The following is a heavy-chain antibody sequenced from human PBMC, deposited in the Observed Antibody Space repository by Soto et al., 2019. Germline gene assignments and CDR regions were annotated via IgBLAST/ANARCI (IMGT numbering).Heavy chain of an antibody. CDR3: AREGIAAADRNWFDP. Sequence: PSETLSLTCTVSGGSISGYYWSWIRQPPGKGLEWIGYIYYSGSTNYNPSLKSRVTISVDTSKNQFSLKLSSVTAADTAVYYCAREGIAAADRNWFDPWGQGTLVTVSS. CDR1: GGSISGYY. D-gene: IGHD6-13*01. J-gene: IGHJ5*02. CDR2: IYYSGST. V-gene: IGHV4-59*01.